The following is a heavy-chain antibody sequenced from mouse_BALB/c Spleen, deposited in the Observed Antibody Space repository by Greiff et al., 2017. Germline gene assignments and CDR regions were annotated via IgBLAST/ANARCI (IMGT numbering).Heavy chain of an antibody. CDR2: IWSGGST. V-gene: IGHV2-4-1*01. CDR1: GFSLTSYG. J-gene: IGHJ4*01. D-gene: IGHD2-12*01. Sequence: QVQLQQSGPGLVQPSQSLSITCTVSGFSLTSYGVHWVRQSPGKGLEWLGVIWSGGSTDYNAAFISRLSISKDNSKSQVFFKMNSLQADDTAIYYCARTFAYEDAMDYWGQGTSVTVSS. CDR3: ARTFAYEDAMDY.